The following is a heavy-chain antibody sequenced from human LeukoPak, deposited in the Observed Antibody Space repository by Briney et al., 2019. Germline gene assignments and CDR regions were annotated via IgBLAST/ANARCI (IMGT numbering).Heavy chain of an antibody. J-gene: IGHJ4*02. V-gene: IGHV4-59*01. D-gene: IGHD1-26*01. CDR3: ARGLLVGNTGYYFDF. CDR1: GGSINGYY. Sequence: SETLSLTCTVSGGSINGYYWTWIRQPPGKGLEWIGYIYYSGSTNYQPSLESRVTLSLDTSKKQVSLKLTSVTAADTAVYYCARGLLVGNTGYYFDFWGQGRLVTVSS. CDR2: IYYSGST.